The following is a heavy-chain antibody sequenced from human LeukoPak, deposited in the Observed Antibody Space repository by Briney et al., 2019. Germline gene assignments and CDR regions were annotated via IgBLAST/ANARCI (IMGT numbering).Heavy chain of an antibody. D-gene: IGHD3/OR15-3a*01. CDR3: ARERTGYYMAC. CDR2: IRYDGGNK. V-gene: IGHV3-30*02. Sequence: GGSLRLSCAASGFTFSSYGMHWVRQAPGKGLEGVAFIRYDGGNKYYAYSVKGRFTIFRDNTKNTLYLQMNILTAEDTAVYYCARERTGYYMACWGQGTLVTVSS. CDR1: GFTFSSYG. J-gene: IGHJ1*01.